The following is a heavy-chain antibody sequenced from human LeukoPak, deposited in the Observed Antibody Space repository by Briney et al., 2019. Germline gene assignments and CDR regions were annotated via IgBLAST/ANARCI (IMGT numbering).Heavy chain of an antibody. CDR3: ARPNNNEGRIDP. J-gene: IGHJ5*02. Sequence: SETLSLTCTVSGGSISSGDYYWSWIRQPPGKGLEWIAYMYYSGSTYYNPSLKSRVTMSADTSKNQLSLKLSSVTAADTAVYYCARPNNNEGRIDPWARESWSPSPQ. D-gene: IGHD1-14*01. V-gene: IGHV4-30-4*01. CDR2: MYYSGST. CDR1: GGSISSGDYY.